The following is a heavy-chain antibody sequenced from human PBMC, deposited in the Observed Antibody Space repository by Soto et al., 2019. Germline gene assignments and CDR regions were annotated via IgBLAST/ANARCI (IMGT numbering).Heavy chain of an antibody. J-gene: IGHJ4*02. CDR3: EKVSGSGWSRN. Sequence: EVQLLESGGGLVQPGGSLRLSCAASGFTFSSYAMSWVRQAPGKGLEWVSAMSGSGGSTYYADSVKGRFTISRDNSKNTLYLQMNSLRAEDTAVYYCEKVSGSGWSRNWGQGTLVTVSS. CDR1: GFTFSSYA. V-gene: IGHV3-23*01. D-gene: IGHD6-19*01. CDR2: MSGSGGST.